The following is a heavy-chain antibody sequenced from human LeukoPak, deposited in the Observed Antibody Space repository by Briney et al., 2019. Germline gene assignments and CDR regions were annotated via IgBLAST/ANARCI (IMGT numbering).Heavy chain of an antibody. CDR1: GYTFTGYY. Sequence: ASVKVSCKASGYTFTGYYMHWVRQAPGQGLEWMGWINPNSGGTNYAQKFQGRVTMTRDTSVRTAYMELSRLRSDDTAVYYCARGEGLLSGNRPVDYWGQGTLVTVSS. D-gene: IGHD1-26*01. V-gene: IGHV1-2*02. CDR3: ARGEGLLSGNRPVDY. CDR2: INPNSGGT. J-gene: IGHJ4*02.